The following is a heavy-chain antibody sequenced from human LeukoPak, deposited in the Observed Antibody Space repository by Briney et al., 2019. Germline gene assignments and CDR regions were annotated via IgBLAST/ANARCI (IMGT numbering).Heavy chain of an antibody. CDR1: GDTFTSYY. J-gene: IGHJ3*02. CDR3: ARGRHYYDSSDYYYEGDAFDI. D-gene: IGHD3-22*01. Sequence: ASVKVSCKASGDTFTSYYMHWVRQAPGQGLECMGKINPSGTSTSYAQKFQGRVTMTRDMSTSTVYMELSSLRSEDTAVYYCARGRHYYDSSDYYYEGDAFDIWGQGTMVTVSS. V-gene: IGHV1-46*01. CDR2: INPSGTST.